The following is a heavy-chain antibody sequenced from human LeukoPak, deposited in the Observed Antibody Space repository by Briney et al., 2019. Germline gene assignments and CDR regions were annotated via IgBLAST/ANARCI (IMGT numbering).Heavy chain of an antibody. J-gene: IGHJ3*02. D-gene: IGHD4-23*01. CDR1: GFTVSSNY. V-gene: IGHV3-53*01. CDR2: IYSGGST. CDR3: ARDLHGGGDPFDI. Sequence: WESLRLSCAASGFTVSSNYMNWVRQAPGKGLEWVSVIYSGGSTYYADSVKGRFTISRDNSKNTLHLQMNSLRAEDTAVYYCARDLHGGGDPFDIWGQGTMVTV.